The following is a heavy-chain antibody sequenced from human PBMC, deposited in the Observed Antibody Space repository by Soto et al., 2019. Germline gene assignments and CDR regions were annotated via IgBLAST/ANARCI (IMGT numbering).Heavy chain of an antibody. J-gene: IGHJ4*02. CDR3: AHRRSYGDFDY. V-gene: IGHV2-5*06. Sequence: QITLKESGPALVKPTQTLTLTCTFSGFSLNTRGMGVGWIRQPPGKALLWLALLYWAGDIHDCPSLRSRLTITKDTAKNEVVLTMTNVDPVDTATYYCAHRRSYGDFDYWGQGTLVTVSS. D-gene: IGHD2-21*01. CDR1: GFSLNTRGMG. CDR2: LYWAGDI.